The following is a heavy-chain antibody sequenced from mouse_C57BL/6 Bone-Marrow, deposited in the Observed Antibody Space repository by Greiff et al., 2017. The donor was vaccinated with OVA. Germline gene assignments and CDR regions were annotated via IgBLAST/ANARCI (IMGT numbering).Heavy chain of an antibody. CDR2: INPYNGGT. D-gene: IGHD1-2*01. Sequence: VQLQQSGPVLVKPGASVKMSCKASGYTFTDYYMNWVKQSHGKSLEWIGVINPYNGGTSYNQKFKGKATLTVDKSSSTAYMELNSLTSEDSAVYYCARRYYGFAYWGQGTLVTVSA. J-gene: IGHJ3*01. CDR1: GYTFTDYY. V-gene: IGHV1-19*01. CDR3: ARRYYGFAY.